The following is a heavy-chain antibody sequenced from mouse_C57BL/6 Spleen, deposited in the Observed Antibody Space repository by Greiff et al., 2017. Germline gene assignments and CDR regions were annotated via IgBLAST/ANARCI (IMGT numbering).Heavy chain of an antibody. V-gene: IGHV1-69*01. D-gene: IGHD2-3*01. Sequence: QVQLQQPGAELVMPGASVKLSCKASGYTFTSYWMHWVKQRPGQGLEWIGEIDPSDSYTNYNQKFKGKSTLTVDKSSSTAYMQLSSLTSEDSAVYYRASGRDGYYFDYWGQGTTLTVSS. CDR2: IDPSDSYT. J-gene: IGHJ2*01. CDR3: ASGRDGYYFDY. CDR1: GYTFTSYW.